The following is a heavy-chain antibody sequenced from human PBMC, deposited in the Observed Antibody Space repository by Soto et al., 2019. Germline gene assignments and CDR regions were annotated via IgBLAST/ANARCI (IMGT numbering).Heavy chain of an antibody. J-gene: IGHJ6*02. V-gene: IGHV4-59*01. Sequence: SETLSLTCSVSGGSIRSFYWSWIRPPGKGLEWIGYSYYTGGIRYNPSLESRVTISVDTSKNQFSLKMSSVTAADTAVYYCARVGEQWLGGDYYSNGMLVCGPGPTVTVS. D-gene: IGHD6-19*01. CDR1: GGSIRSFY. CDR3: ARVGEQWLGGDYYSNGMLV. CDR2: SYYTGGI.